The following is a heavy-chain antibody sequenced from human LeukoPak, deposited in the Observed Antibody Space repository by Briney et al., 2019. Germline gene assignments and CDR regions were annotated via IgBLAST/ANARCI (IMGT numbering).Heavy chain of an antibody. J-gene: IGHJ4*02. D-gene: IGHD3-10*01. CDR2: INSDGSST. CDR3: ARDLRGSGSLDY. V-gene: IGHV3-74*01. Sequence: PGGSLRLSCAASGFTFNTYWVHWVRQAPGKGLVWVSRINSDGSSTAYADSVKGRFTFSRDNAKNTLYLQMNSLRAEDTAVYYCARDLRGSGSLDYWGQGTLVTVSS. CDR1: GFTFNTYW.